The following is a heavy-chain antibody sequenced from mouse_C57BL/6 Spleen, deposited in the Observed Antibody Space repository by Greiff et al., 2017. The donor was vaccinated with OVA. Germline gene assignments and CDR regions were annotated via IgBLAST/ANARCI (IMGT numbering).Heavy chain of an antibody. CDR1: GYSITSGYY. D-gene: IGHD3-1*01. CDR2: ISYDGSN. J-gene: IGHJ4*01. CDR3: ARGGYVGAMDY. V-gene: IGHV3-6*01. Sequence: ESGPGLVKPSQSLSLTCSVTGYSITSGYYWNWIRQFPGNKLEWMGYISYDGSNNYNPSLKNRISITRDTSKNQFFLKLNSVTTEDTATYDCARGGYVGAMDYWGQGTSVTVSS.